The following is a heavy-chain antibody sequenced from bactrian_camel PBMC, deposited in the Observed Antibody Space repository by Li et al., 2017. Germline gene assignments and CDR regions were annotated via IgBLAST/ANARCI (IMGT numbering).Heavy chain of an antibody. D-gene: IGHD1*01. V-gene: IGHV3S53*01. J-gene: IGHJ4*01. Sequence: VQLVESGGGSVQAGGSLMLSCELTGVVAHTHCMGWFRQAPGKEREGIAAIDNNGGTRYHDGVKGRFTISHDAKNSFFLQMDSLKFEDTAMYYRAADPSLWVCPQYWRVSTGYWGQGTQVTVS. CDR3: AADPSLWVCPQYWRVSTGY. CDR2: IDNNGGT. CDR1: GVVAHTHC.